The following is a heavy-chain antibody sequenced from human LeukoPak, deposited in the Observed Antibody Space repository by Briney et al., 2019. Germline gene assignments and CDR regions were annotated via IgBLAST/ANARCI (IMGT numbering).Heavy chain of an antibody. CDR2: IIPIFGTA. V-gene: IGHV1-69*05. CDR1: GGTFSSYA. J-gene: IGHJ5*02. CDR3: ARGPVVVPAANPNWFDP. D-gene: IGHD2-2*01. Sequence: ASVKVSCKASGGTFSSYAISWVRQAPGQGLEWVGRIIPIFGTANYAQKFQGRVTITTDESTSTAYMELSSLRSEDTAVYYCARGPVVVPAANPNWFDPWGQGTLVTVSS.